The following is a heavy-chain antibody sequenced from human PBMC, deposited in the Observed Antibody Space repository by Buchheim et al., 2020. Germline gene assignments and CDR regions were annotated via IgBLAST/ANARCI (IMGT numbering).Heavy chain of an antibody. Sequence: QVQLVEYGGGLVQPGRCLRLSCEASGLMFSAHGLHWVGPAPGKGLEWVAVIWSDGRIKYYADSVKGGFTLSSDSYKNMVYLRMNSLRVEDTAVYYCASAAGSFDNWG. D-gene: IGHD6-13*01. V-gene: IGHV3-33*01. CDR1: GLMFSAHG. CDR2: IWSDGRIK. CDR3: ASAAGSFDN. J-gene: IGHJ4*01.